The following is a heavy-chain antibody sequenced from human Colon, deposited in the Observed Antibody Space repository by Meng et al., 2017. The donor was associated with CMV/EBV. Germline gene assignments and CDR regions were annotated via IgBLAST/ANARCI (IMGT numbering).Heavy chain of an antibody. CDR3: ARGQLWLDS. Sequence: GGPLRLSCVASSMTLSSYWWTWVRQAPGKGLEGLANIKQDGSEISYVDSVKGRFTISRDNAKNSLYLEMNNLRGEDTVVYYGARGQLWLDSWGQGTLVTVSS. J-gene: IGHJ5*01. CDR2: IKQDGSEI. V-gene: IGHV3-7*04. D-gene: IGHD4-11*01. CDR1: SMTLSSYW.